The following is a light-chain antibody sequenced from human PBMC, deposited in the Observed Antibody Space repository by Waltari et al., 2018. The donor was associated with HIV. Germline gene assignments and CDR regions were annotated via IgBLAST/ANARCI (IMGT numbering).Light chain of an antibody. CDR1: RSNSGRNY. J-gene: IGLJ1*01. CDR2: RNN. CDR3: AAWDDSLSGLYV. Sequence: QSVLTQSPSASGTPGQRVTISCSCSRSNSGRNYVCSYQQLPVTAPKLLIYRNNERPSGVPDRFSGSKSGTSASLAISGLRSEDEADYYCAAWDDSLSGLYVFGTGTKVTVL. V-gene: IGLV1-47*01.